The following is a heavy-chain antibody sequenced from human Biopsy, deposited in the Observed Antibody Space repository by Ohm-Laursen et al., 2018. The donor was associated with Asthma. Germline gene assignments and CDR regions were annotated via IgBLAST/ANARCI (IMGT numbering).Heavy chain of an antibody. Sequence: ASVKVSCKASGYTFIGCHIHWMRQAPGQGLEWMGRINPNSGGTNYAQKFQGRVTMTRDTSISTAYMELRSLRSEDTAVYYCARTYYDFLTGQVNDAFAIWGQGTVVTVSS. CDR3: ARTYYDFLTGQVNDAFAI. D-gene: IGHD3-9*01. CDR2: INPNSGGT. V-gene: IGHV1-2*06. J-gene: IGHJ3*02. CDR1: GYTFIGCH.